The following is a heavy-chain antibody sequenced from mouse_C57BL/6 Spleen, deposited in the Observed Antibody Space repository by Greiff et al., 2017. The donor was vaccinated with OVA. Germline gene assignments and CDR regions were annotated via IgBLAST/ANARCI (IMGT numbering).Heavy chain of an antibody. Sequence: VQLQQPGAELVKPGASVKLSCKASGYTFTSYWMQWVKQRPGQGLEWIGEIDPSDSYTNYNQKFKGKATLTVDTSSSTAYMQLSSLTSEDSAVYYCARGGNPYAMDYWGQGTSVTVSS. J-gene: IGHJ4*01. CDR2: IDPSDSYT. D-gene: IGHD2-1*01. V-gene: IGHV1-50*01. CDR1: GYTFTSYW. CDR3: ARGGNPYAMDY.